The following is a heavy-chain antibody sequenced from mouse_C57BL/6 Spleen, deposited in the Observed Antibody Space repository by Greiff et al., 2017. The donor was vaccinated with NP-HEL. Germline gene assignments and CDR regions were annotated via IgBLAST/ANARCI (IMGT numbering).Heavy chain of an antibody. V-gene: IGHV1-82*01. CDR3: ARDSPLDV. Sequence: QVQLQQSGPELVKPGASVKISCKASGYAFSSSWMNWVKQRPGKGLEWIGRIYPGDGDTNYNGKFKGKATLTADKSSITAYMQLSSLTSEDSAVYFCARDSPLDVWGTGTTVTVSS. J-gene: IGHJ1*03. D-gene: IGHD2-12*01. CDR2: IYPGDGDT. CDR1: GYAFSSSW.